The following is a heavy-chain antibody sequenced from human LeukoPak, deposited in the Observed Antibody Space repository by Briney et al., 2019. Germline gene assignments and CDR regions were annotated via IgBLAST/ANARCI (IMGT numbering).Heavy chain of an antibody. CDR3: AEDHRVRYDILTGHDY. J-gene: IGHJ4*02. V-gene: IGHV3-30*18. CDR1: GFTFSSYG. D-gene: IGHD3-9*01. CDR2: ISYDGSNK. Sequence: PGRSLRLSCAASGFTFSSYGMHWVRQAPGKGLEWVAVISYDGSNKYYADSVKGRFTISRDNSKNTLYLQMNSLRAEDTAVYYCAEDHRVRYDILTGHDYWGQGTLVTVSS.